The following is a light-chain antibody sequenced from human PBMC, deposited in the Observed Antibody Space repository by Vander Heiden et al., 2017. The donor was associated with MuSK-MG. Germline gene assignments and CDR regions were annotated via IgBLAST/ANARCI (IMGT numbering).Light chain of an antibody. V-gene: IGKV3-11*01. CDR3: QQHSNWPPFT. CDR1: QSVNTF. CDR2: DAS. Sequence: EIVLTQSPGTLSLSPGDRATLSCRASQSVNTFLDWYQQRPGQAPRLLIYDASKRATGIPARFSGSGYGTDFTLTISSREPEDFAVYFCQQHSNWPPFTFGQGTQLETK. J-gene: IGKJ5*01.